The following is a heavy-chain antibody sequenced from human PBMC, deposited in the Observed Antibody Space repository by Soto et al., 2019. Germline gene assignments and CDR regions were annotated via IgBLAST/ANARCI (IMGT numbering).Heavy chain of an antibody. D-gene: IGHD2-15*01. J-gene: IGHJ4*02. CDR2: INSGGST. CDR3: ARASCSGECYPPGDFFDC. Sequence: PSETLSLTCSVSGGSIDSGSFYWTWIRQHRWKGLEWIGYINSGGSTYYNPSLKSRLSISKDGSQNQFFLKLTSVTAADTAMYYCARASCSGECYPPGDFFDCWGQGTLVNVSS. CDR1: GGSIDSGSFY. V-gene: IGHV4-31*03.